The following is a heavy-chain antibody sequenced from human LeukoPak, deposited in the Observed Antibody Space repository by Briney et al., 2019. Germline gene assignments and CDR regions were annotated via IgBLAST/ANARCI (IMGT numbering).Heavy chain of an antibody. CDR2: ISYDGSNK. D-gene: IGHD2/OR15-2a*01. CDR3: KYYFDY. V-gene: IGHV3-30*14. CDR1: GFTFSSYA. Sequence: GGSLRLSCAASGFTFSSYAMHWVRQAPGKGLEWVAVISYDGSNKYYADSVKGRFTISRDNAKNSLFLHYCARISVVTTVRSPKYYFDYWGQGTLVTVSS. J-gene: IGHJ4*02.